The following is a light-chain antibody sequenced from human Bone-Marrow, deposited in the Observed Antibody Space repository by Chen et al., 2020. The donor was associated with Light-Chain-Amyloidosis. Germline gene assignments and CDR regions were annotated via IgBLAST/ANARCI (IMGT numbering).Light chain of an antibody. CDR3: QVWDSSTVV. CDR2: QDR. J-gene: IGLJ2*01. V-gene: IGLV3-1*01. CDR1: RWGDQH. Sequence: YELPQPPSVPVSPGLTASIPCSGKRWGDQHACWYQQRPGQSPVLVLYQDRKRPSGIPARFSGCNSGNTATLTICGTQAMDEGDDYCQVWDSSTVVFGGGTKLTVL.